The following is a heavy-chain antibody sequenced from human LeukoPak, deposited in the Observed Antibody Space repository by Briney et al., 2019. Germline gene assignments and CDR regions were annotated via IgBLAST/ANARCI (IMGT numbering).Heavy chain of an antibody. CDR3: AIMESGHYYGSGRGFDY. CDR2: IYYSGST. V-gene: IGHV4-31*03. J-gene: IGHJ4*02. CDR1: GGSISSSSYY. D-gene: IGHD3-10*01. Sequence: SETLSLTCTVSGGSISSSSYYWGWIRQPPGKGLEWIGYIYYSGSTYYNPSLKSRVTISVDTSKNQFSLKLSSVTAADTAVYYCAIMESGHYYGSGRGFDYWGQGTLVTVSS.